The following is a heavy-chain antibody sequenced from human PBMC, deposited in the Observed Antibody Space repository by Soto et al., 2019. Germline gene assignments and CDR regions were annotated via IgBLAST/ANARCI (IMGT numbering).Heavy chain of an antibody. CDR3: AKERGLIVVVTAYDY. Sequence: PGGSLRLSCAASGFTFSSYAMSWVCQAPGKGLEWVSAISGSGGSTYYADSVKGRFTISRDNSKNTLYLQMNSLRAEDTAVYYCAKERGLIVVVTAYDYWGQGTLVTVSS. D-gene: IGHD2-21*02. CDR2: ISGSGGST. J-gene: IGHJ4*02. V-gene: IGHV3-23*01. CDR1: GFTFSSYA.